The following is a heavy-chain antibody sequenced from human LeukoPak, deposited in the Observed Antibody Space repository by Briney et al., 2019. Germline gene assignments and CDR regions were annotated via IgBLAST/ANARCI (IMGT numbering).Heavy chain of an antibody. J-gene: IGHJ6*02. D-gene: IGHD5-18*01. V-gene: IGHV4-59*01. Sequence: SETLSLTCTVSGGSISSYYWNWIRQPPGKGPEWIWDISYSGSTNYNPSLKSRVTISLDTSKNHFSLKLSSVTAADTAVYYCARDGSAEYSYGYGNYYYGMDVWGQGTTVTVSS. CDR1: GGSISSYY. CDR2: ISYSGST. CDR3: ARDGSAEYSYGYGNYYYGMDV.